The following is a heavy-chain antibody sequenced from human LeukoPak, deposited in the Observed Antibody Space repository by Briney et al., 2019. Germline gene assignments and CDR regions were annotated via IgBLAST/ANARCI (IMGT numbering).Heavy chain of an antibody. Sequence: ASETLSLTCAVSGGSISSSNWWSWVRQPPGKGLEWIGEIYHSGSTNYNPSLKSRVTISVDTPEIQFSLRLSSVTAADTAVYYCVRHLQVDTAMGHNWFDPWGQGTLVTVSS. J-gene: IGHJ5*02. CDR1: GGSISSSNW. D-gene: IGHD5-18*01. V-gene: IGHV4-4*02. CDR3: VRHLQVDTAMGHNWFDP. CDR2: IYHSGST.